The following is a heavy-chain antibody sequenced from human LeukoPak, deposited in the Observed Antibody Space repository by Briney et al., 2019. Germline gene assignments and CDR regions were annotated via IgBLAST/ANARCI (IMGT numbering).Heavy chain of an antibody. Sequence: PSETLSLTSTVPGGSIRSSGYSWAWIRHPPGKGLERIGSIYYSGSTYYNPSLKSRVTISVDTSKNQFSLKLSSVTAADTAVYYCARQGLAFDYWGQGTLVTVSS. CDR3: ARQGLAFDY. J-gene: IGHJ4*02. CDR1: GGSIRSSGYS. CDR2: IYYSGST. V-gene: IGHV4-39*01.